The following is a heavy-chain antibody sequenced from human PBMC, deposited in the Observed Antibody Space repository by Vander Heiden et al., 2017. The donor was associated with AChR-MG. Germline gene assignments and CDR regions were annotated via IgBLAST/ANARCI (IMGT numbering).Heavy chain of an antibody. CDR3: AKFRVVPAAKHYDDAFDI. D-gene: IGHD2-2*01. J-gene: IGHJ3*02. CDR1: GFTFSSYG. CDR2: ISYDGSNK. Sequence: QVQLVESGGGVVQPGRSLRLSCAASGFTFSSYGLPWVRQAPGKGLEWVAVISYDGSNKYYADSVKGRFTISRDNSKNTLYLQMNSLRAEDTAVYYCAKFRVVPAAKHYDDAFDIWGQGTMVTVSS. V-gene: IGHV3-30*18.